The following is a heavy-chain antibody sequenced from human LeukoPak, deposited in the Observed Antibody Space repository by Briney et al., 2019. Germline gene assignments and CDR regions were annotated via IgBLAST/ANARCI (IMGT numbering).Heavy chain of an antibody. CDR1: GVSINKYY. CDR3: ARQPLSYYEGWFDP. V-gene: IGHV4-59*08. J-gene: IGHJ5*02. Sequence: SETLSLTCTVSGVSINKYYWSWIRQPPGKGLEWIGDIYYSGSTNYNPSLKSRVTISVDTSKNQFSLKLSSVTAADTAVYYCARQPLSYYEGWFDPWGQGTLVTVSS. CDR2: IYYSGST. D-gene: IGHD3-22*01.